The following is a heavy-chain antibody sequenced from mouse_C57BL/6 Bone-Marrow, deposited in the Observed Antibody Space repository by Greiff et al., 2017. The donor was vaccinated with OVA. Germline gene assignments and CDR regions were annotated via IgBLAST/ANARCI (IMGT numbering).Heavy chain of an antibody. CDR1: GFTFSSYA. V-gene: IGHV5-4*01. CDR3: ARDYYGSSYVWYFDV. Sequence: EVHLVESGGGLVKPGGSLKLSCAASGFTFSSYAMSWVRQTPEKRLEWVATISDGGSYTYYPDNVKGRFTISRGNAKNNLYLQMSHLKSEDTAMYYCARDYYGSSYVWYFDVWGTGTTVTVSS. CDR2: ISDGGSYT. D-gene: IGHD1-1*01. J-gene: IGHJ1*03.